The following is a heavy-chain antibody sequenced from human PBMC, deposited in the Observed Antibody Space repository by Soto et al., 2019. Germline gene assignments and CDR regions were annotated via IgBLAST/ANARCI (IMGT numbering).Heavy chain of an antibody. CDR3: ARDPTYYYDSSGYEFDY. CDR1: GFTFSSYS. J-gene: IGHJ4*02. D-gene: IGHD3-22*01. CDR2: ISSSSSYI. V-gene: IGHV3-21*01. Sequence: GGSLRLSCAASGFTFSSYSMNWVRQAPGKGLEWVSSISSSSSYIYYADSVKGRFTISRDNAKNSLYLQMNSLRAEDTAVYYCARDPTYYYDSSGYEFDYWGQGTLVTVSS.